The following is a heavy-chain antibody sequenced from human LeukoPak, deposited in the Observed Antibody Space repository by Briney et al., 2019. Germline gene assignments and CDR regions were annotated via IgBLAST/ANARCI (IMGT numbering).Heavy chain of an antibody. V-gene: IGHV1-69*04. Sequence: GASVKVSCKVSGYTLTELSMHWVRQAPGQGLEWMGRIIPILGIANYAQKFQGRVTITADKSTSTAYMELSSLRSEDTAVYYCARELGGPMVRGVASWFDPWGQGTLVTVSS. D-gene: IGHD3-10*01. CDR1: GYTLTELS. J-gene: IGHJ5*02. CDR2: IIPILGIA. CDR3: ARELGGPMVRGVASWFDP.